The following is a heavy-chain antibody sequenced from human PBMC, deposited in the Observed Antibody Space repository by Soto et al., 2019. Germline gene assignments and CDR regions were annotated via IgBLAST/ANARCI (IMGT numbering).Heavy chain of an antibody. J-gene: IGHJ4*02. D-gene: IGHD6-6*01. CDR3: AAQASTSSIDY. CDR1: GYTFTSYA. CDR2: INAGNGNT. Sequence: ASVKVSCKASGYTFTSYAMHWVRQAPGQRLEWMGWINAGNGNTKYSQKFQDRVTITRDTSTSTAYMELSSLRSEDMAVYYCAAQASTSSIDYWGQGTLVTVSS. V-gene: IGHV1-3*03.